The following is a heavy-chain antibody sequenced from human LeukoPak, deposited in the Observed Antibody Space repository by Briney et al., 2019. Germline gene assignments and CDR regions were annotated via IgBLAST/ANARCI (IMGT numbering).Heavy chain of an antibody. J-gene: IGHJ4*02. CDR3: TRDQTPYY. V-gene: IGHV3-49*04. Sequence: PGGSLRLSCTASGFNFGDYPMNWVRQAPGKGLEWVGFIRSKAYGGTPEYAASVKGRFTISRDDSKGVAYLQMNSLKTEDTAVYYCTRDQTPYYWGQGTLVTVSS. CDR2: IRSKAYGGTP. CDR1: GFNFGDYP.